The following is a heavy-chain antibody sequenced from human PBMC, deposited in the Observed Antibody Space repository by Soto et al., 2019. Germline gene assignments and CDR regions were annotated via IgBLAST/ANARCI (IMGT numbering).Heavy chain of an antibody. CDR3: ARGDGLWFGEYYFDY. Sequence: TSETLSLTCTVSGGSISSYYWSWIRQPPGKGLEWIGYIYYSGSTNYNPSIKSRVTISVDTSKNQFSLKLSSVTAADTAVYYCARGDGLWFGEYYFDYWGQGTLLTVSS. D-gene: IGHD3-10*01. CDR2: IYYSGST. J-gene: IGHJ4*02. CDR1: GGSISSYY. V-gene: IGHV4-59*01.